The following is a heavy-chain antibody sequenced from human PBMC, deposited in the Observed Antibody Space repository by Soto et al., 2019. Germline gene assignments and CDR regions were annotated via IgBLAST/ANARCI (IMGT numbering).Heavy chain of an antibody. CDR1: GFTFSSYA. V-gene: IGHV3-23*01. Sequence: EVQLLESGGGLVQPGGSLRLSCAASGFTFSSYAMSWVRQAPGKGLEWVSAISGSGDSTYYADSVKGRFTISRDKSKNTQYLQMNSLRAEDTAVYYCAKRTVGWYFDLWGRGTLFTVSS. CDR3: AKRTVGWYFDL. D-gene: IGHD4-17*01. J-gene: IGHJ2*01. CDR2: ISGSGDST.